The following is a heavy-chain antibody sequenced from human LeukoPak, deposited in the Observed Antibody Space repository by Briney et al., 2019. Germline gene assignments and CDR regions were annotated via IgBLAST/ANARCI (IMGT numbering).Heavy chain of an antibody. Sequence: GGSLRLSCVASGFTFSSYAMSWVRQAPGKGLEWVSAISGSGGSTYYADSVRGRFTISRDNSKNTLYLQMNSLRAEDTAVYYCAKGPTTVVTPSDYWGQGTLVTVSS. D-gene: IGHD4-23*01. V-gene: IGHV3-23*01. J-gene: IGHJ4*02. CDR3: AKGPTTVVTPSDY. CDR1: GFTFSSYA. CDR2: ISGSGGST.